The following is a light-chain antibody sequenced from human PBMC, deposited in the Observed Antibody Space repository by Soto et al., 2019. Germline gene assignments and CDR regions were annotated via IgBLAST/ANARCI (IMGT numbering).Light chain of an antibody. V-gene: IGLV2-11*01. J-gene: IGLJ3*02. Sequence: QSALTQPASVSGSPGQSITISCTGTSSDVGNYNLVSWYQQRPDKAPKLMISGVSERPSGVPDRFSGSKSGNTASLTISGLQAEDEADYYCCSYVDTDTWVFGGGTKLTVL. CDR1: SSDVGNYNL. CDR2: GVS. CDR3: CSYVDTDTWV.